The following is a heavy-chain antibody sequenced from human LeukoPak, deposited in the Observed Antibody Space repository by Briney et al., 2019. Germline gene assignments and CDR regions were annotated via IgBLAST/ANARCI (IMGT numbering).Heavy chain of an antibody. CDR3: AREGYSSSWSDYYYYGMDV. V-gene: IGHV1-69*04. CDR2: IIPILGIA. CDR1: GGTFSSYA. J-gene: IGHJ6*02. D-gene: IGHD6-13*01. Sequence: SVKVSCKASGGTFSSYAISWVRQAPGQGLEWMGRIIPILGIANYAQKFQGRVTITADKSTSTAYMELSGLRSEDTAAYYCAREGYSSSWSDYYYYGMDVWGQGTTVTVSS.